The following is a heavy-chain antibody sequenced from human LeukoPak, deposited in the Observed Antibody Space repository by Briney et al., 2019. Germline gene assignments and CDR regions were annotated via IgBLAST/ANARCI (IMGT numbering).Heavy chain of an antibody. V-gene: IGHV3-15*01. Sequence: GGSLRLSCAASGFTFNNAWMNWVRKAPGKGLKWVGRIKSKTDGGTTDYAAPVNGRFTISRDDSKNTLYMQMNSLKTEDTAVYYCSTHHKGYWGQGTLLTVSS. CDR3: STHHKGY. CDR1: GFTFNNAW. D-gene: IGHD1-14*01. CDR2: IKSKTDGGTT. J-gene: IGHJ4*02.